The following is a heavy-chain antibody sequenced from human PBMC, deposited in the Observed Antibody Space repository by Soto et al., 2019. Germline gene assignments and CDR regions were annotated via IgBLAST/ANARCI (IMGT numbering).Heavy chain of an antibody. J-gene: IGHJ4*02. CDR1: GFTFSSYA. V-gene: IGHV3-23*01. Sequence: EVQLLESGGGLVQSGGSLRLSCAASGFTFSSYAMTWVRQAPGEGLQWVSSISGSGESTFHADSVKGRFTISRDNSKNTLTLQMNSLRAEDTAIYYCAKYSSYWDEDYWGQGTLVTVSS. CDR3: AKYSSYWDEDY. CDR2: ISGSGEST. D-gene: IGHD3-22*01.